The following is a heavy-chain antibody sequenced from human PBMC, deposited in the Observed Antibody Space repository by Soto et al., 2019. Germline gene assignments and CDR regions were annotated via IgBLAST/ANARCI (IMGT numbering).Heavy chain of an antibody. CDR1: GFTFTRYS. Sequence: LRLSCAASGFTFTRYSVNWVRQAPGKGLEWVSSISSTTNYIYYGDSMKGRFTISRDNAKNSLYLEMNSLRAEDTAVYYCARESEDLTSNFDYWGQGTLVTVSS. J-gene: IGHJ4*02. CDR2: ISSTTNYI. CDR3: ARESEDLTSNFDY. V-gene: IGHV3-21*06.